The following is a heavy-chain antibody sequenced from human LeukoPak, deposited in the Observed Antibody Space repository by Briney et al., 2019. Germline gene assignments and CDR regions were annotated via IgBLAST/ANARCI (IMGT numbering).Heavy chain of an antibody. V-gene: IGHV3-23*01. Sequence: GGSLRLSCAASGFNFNTYTMNWVRQAPGKGLEWVSAISGSGGSTYYADSVKGRFTISRDNSKNTLYLQMNSLRAEDTAVYYCAKGYCSSTSCYTGSYFDYWGQGTLVTVSS. D-gene: IGHD2-2*02. J-gene: IGHJ4*02. CDR3: AKGYCSSTSCYTGSYFDY. CDR1: GFNFNTYT. CDR2: ISGSGGST.